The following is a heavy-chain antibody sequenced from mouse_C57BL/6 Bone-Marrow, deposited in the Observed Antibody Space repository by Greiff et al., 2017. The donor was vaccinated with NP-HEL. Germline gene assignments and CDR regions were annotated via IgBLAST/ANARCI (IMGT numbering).Heavy chain of an antibody. V-gene: IGHV3-6*01. D-gene: IGHD2-2*01. CDR3: ARDGLHDGYDVWYYAMDY. CDR1: GYSITSGYY. Sequence: EVHLVESGPGLVKPSQSLSLTCSVTGYSITSGYYWNWIRQFPGNKLEWMGYISYDGSNNYNPSLKNRISITRDTSKNQFFLKLNSVTTEDTATYYCARDGLHDGYDVWYYAMDYWGQGTSVTVSS. J-gene: IGHJ4*01. CDR2: ISYDGSN.